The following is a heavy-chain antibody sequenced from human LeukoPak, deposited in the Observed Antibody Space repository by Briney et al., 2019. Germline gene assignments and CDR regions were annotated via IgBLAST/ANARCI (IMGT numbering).Heavy chain of an antibody. V-gene: IGHV3-74*01. CDR3: ARDPGIAVAGDWYFDL. CDR1: GFTFSSYW. D-gene: IGHD6-19*01. Sequence: GGSLRLSCAASGFTFSSYWMHWVRQAPGKGLVWVSRINSDGSSTSYADSVKGRFTISRDNAKNTLYLQMNSLRAEDTAVYDCARDPGIAVAGDWYFDLWGRGTLVTVSS. CDR2: INSDGSST. J-gene: IGHJ2*01.